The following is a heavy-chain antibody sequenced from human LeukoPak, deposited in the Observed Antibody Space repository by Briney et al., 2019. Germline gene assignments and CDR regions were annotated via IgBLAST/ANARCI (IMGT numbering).Heavy chain of an antibody. J-gene: IGHJ4*02. D-gene: IGHD3-10*01. Sequence: ASVKVSCKASGGTFTSYDINWVRQATGQGLEWMGWMNPNSGNTGYAQKFQGRVTMTRNTSISTAYMELSSLRSEDTAVYYCARVSRRMVRGVARQGFAYWGQGTLVTVSS. CDR3: ARVSRRMVRGVARQGFAY. CDR1: GGTFTSYD. CDR2: MNPNSGNT. V-gene: IGHV1-8*01.